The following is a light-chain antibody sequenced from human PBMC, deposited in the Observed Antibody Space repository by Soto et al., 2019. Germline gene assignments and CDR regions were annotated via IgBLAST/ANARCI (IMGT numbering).Light chain of an antibody. V-gene: IGKV3-11*01. CDR3: QQRFTWPS. J-gene: IGKJ3*01. Sequence: ETVLTQSPATLSLSPGERATLSCRASQRISSYLAWYQQKPGQAPRLLIYDASIRATGIPARFSGSGSGTDFTLMISSLEPEDFAVYYCQQRFTWPSFGPGTKVDIK. CDR2: DAS. CDR1: QRISSY.